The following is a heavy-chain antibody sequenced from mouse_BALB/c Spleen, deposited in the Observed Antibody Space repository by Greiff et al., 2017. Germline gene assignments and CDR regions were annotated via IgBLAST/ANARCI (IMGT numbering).Heavy chain of an antibody. CDR1: GFTFSSYG. V-gene: IGHV5-6-3*01. CDR2: INSNGGST. J-gene: IGHJ4*01. CDR3: AREITTVVATNAMDY. Sequence: EVKLVESGGGLVQPGGSLKLSCAASGFTFSSYGMSWVRQTPDKRLELVATINSNGGSTYYPDSVKGRFTISRDNAKNTLYLQMSSLKSEDTAMYYCAREITTVVATNAMDYWGQGTSVTVSS. D-gene: IGHD1-1*01.